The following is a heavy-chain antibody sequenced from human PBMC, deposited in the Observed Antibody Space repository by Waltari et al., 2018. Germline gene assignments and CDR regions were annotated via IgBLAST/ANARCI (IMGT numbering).Heavy chain of an antibody. Sequence: QVQLVQSGAEVKKPGASVKVSCKASGYTFTGYYMPWVRQAPGKGLEWRGWINPSSGGTNYAKKFQGRVTMTRETSISTAYMGLSRLRSDDTAVYYCARGGCSGGSCYDNFDYWGQGTLVTVSS. J-gene: IGHJ4*02. D-gene: IGHD2-15*01. CDR2: INPSSGGT. CDR1: GYTFTGYY. CDR3: ARGGCSGGSCYDNFDY. V-gene: IGHV1-2*02.